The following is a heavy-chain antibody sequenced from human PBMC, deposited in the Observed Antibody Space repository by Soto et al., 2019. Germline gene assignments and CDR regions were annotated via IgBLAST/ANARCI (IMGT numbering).Heavy chain of an antibody. J-gene: IGHJ4*02. CDR2: INPKSGGT. Sequence: ASVKVSCKASGYTFTVYYMHWVRQAPGQGLEWMGWINPKSGGTMYPQRFQGRVTMTWDTSISTAYMALTRLRSDDTAVYYCARDLAKGGGSAGFDYWCPAILVSVSS. D-gene: IGHD1-26*01. CDR3: ARDLAKGGGSAGFDY. V-gene: IGHV1-2*02. CDR1: GYTFTVYY.